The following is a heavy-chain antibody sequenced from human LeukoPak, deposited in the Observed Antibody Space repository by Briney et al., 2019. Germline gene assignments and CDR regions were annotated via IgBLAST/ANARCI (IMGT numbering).Heavy chain of an antibody. Sequence: SETLSLTCAVYGGSFSGYYWGWIRQPPGKGLEWIGSIYYSGSTYYNPSLKSRVTISVDTSKNQFSLKLSSVTAADTAVYYCARQGATTVVTLNFDYWGQGTLVTVSS. V-gene: IGHV4-39*01. CDR1: GGSFSGYY. CDR2: IYYSGST. J-gene: IGHJ4*02. D-gene: IGHD4-23*01. CDR3: ARQGATTVVTLNFDY.